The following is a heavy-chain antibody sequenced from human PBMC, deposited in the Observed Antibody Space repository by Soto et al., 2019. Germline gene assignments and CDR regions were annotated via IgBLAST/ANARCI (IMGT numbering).Heavy chain of an antibody. CDR2: IYYSGST. CDR3: ARGRYIYVLCYYYYGMDV. CDR1: GGSISSGDYY. J-gene: IGHJ6*02. Sequence: SETLSLTCTVSGGSISSGDYYWSWIRQPPGKGLEWIGYIYYSGSTYYNPSLKSRVTISVDTSKNQFSLKLSSVTAADTAVYYCARGRYIYVLCYYYYGMDVWGQGTTVTVSS. V-gene: IGHV4-30-4*01. D-gene: IGHD5-18*01.